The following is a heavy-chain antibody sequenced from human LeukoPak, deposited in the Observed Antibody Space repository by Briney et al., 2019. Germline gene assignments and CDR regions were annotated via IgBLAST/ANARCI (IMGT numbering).Heavy chain of an antibody. V-gene: IGHV3-30-3*01. CDR3: ARDYYSNSIFDY. CDR2: ISYDGSSK. D-gene: IGHD4-11*01. CDR1: GFTFSSYA. J-gene: IGHJ4*02. Sequence: GRSLRLSCAASGFTFSSYAMHWVRQAPGKGLEWVALISYDGSSKYYADSVKGRLTISRDNSKSTVYLELNTLRAEDTAVYYCARDYYSNSIFDYWGQETLVTVSS.